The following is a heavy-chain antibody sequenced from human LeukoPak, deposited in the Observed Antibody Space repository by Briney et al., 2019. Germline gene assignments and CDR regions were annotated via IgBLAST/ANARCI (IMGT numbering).Heavy chain of an antibody. CDR1: GGSISSYY. D-gene: IGHD5-24*01. V-gene: IGHV4-59*01. Sequence: SETLSLTCTVSGGSISSYYWSWIRQPPGKGLEWIGYIYYSGSTNYNPSLKSRVTISVDTSKNQFSLKLSSVTAADTAVYYCARRGRDGYNYDAYYFDYWGQGTLVTVSS. CDR2: IYYSGST. CDR3: ARRGRDGYNYDAYYFDY. J-gene: IGHJ4*02.